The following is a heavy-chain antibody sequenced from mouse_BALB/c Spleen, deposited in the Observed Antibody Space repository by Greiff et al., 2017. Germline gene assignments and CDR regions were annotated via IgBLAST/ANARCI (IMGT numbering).Heavy chain of an antibody. CDR1: GYTFTSYV. Sequence: EVQLQESGPELVKPGASVKMSCKASGYTFTSYVMHWVKQKPGQGLEWIGYINPYNDGTKYNEKFKGKATLTSDKSSSTAYMELSSLTSEDSAVYYCAREAVTGTLDYWGQGTTLTVSS. CDR3: AREAVTGTLDY. V-gene: IGHV1-14*01. CDR2: INPYNDGT. J-gene: IGHJ2*01. D-gene: IGHD4-1*01.